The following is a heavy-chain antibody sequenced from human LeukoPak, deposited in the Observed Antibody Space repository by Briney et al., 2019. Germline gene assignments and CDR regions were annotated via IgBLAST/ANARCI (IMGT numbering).Heavy chain of an antibody. CDR1: GDSISSGRYY. CDR3: ARSPDDAFDI. V-gene: IGHV4-31*03. CDR2: IYYSGTT. Sequence: SQTLSLTCTVSGDSISSGRYYWSWIRQHPGKGLEWIGYIYYSGTTYYNPSLKSRVSISVDTSKNQFSLKLNSVTAADTAVYYCARSPDDAFDIWGQGTMVTVSS. J-gene: IGHJ3*02.